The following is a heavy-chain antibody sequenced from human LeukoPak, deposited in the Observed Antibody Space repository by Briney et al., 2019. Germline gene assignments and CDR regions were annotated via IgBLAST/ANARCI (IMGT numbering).Heavy chain of an antibody. CDR2: INHSGST. V-gene: IGHV4-34*01. D-gene: IGHD6-6*01. Sequence: SETLSLTCAVYGGSFSGYYWSWIRQPPGKGLEWIGEINHSGSTDYNPSLKSRVTISVDTSKNQFSPKLSSVTAADTAVYYCGSSSGGGMDYWGQGTLVTVSS. CDR3: GSSSGGGMDY. J-gene: IGHJ4*02. CDR1: GGSFSGYY.